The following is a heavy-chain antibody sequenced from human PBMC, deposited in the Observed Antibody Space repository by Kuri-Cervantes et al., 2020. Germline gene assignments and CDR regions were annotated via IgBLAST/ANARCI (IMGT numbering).Heavy chain of an antibody. CDR2: IKQDGSEK. J-gene: IGHJ4*02. Sequence: GESLKISCAASGFTFSSYWMSWVRQAPGKGLEWVANIKQDGSEKYYVDSVKGRFTISRDNAKNSLYLQMNSLRAEDTALYYCAKDSAVAGTEYYFDYWGQGTLVTVSS. CDR3: AKDSAVAGTEYYFDY. V-gene: IGHV3-7*03. CDR1: GFTFSSYW. D-gene: IGHD6-19*01.